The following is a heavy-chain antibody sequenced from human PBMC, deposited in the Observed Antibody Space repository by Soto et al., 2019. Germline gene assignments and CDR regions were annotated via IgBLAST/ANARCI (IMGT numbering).Heavy chain of an antibody. V-gene: IGHV1-18*01. CDR2: ISAYNGNT. D-gene: IGHD6-6*01. CDR1: GYTFTSYG. CDR3: ARNLSLEYSSSGHYYYGMDV. J-gene: IGHJ6*02. Sequence: ASVKVSCKASGYTFTSYGISWVRQAPGQGLEWMGWISAYNGNTNYAQKLQGRVTMTTDTSTSTAYMELRSLRSDDTAVYYCARNLSLEYSSSGHYYYGMDVWGQGTTVTVSS.